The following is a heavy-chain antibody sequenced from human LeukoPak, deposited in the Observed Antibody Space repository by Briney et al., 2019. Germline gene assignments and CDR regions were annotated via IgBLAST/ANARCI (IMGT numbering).Heavy chain of an antibody. CDR3: ARDWRTQVLHPYYFEY. CDR2: INPDGSTT. CDR1: GFTFSRYW. D-gene: IGHD3-16*01. Sequence: GGSLRLSCAASGFTFSRYWIHWVRQAPGKGLEWVSRINPDGSTTTYADSVKGRFTISRDNARNSLYLQMNSLRAEDTAVYYCARDWRTQVLHPYYFEYWGQGVLVTVSS. V-gene: IGHV3-74*01. J-gene: IGHJ4*02.